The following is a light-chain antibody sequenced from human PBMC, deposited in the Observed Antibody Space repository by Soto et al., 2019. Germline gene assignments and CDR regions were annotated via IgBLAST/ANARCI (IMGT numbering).Light chain of an antibody. CDR2: EVS. J-gene: IGLJ1*01. V-gene: IGLV2-8*01. Sequence: LTQPPSASGSPGQSVTISCTGTSSDVGGYNYVSWYQQHPGKAPKLMIYEVSKRPSGVPDRFSGSKSGNTASLTVSGLQAEDEADYYCSSYAGSNNPFVFGTGTKVTVL. CDR1: SSDVGGYNY. CDR3: SSYAGSNNPFV.